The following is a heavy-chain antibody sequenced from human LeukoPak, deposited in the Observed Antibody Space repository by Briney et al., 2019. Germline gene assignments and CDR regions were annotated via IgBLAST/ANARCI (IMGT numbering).Heavy chain of an antibody. CDR1: GGSISSYY. CDR2: IYYSGST. D-gene: IGHD3-10*01. V-gene: IGHV4-59*01. CDR3: ARDYGSGNSQIFDY. J-gene: IGHJ4*02. Sequence: SETLSLTCTVSGGSISSYYWSWIRQPPGKGLEWIGYIYYSGSTNYNPSLRSRVTISVDTSKNQFSLKLNSVTAADTAVYYCARDYGSGNSQIFDYWGQGTLVTVSS.